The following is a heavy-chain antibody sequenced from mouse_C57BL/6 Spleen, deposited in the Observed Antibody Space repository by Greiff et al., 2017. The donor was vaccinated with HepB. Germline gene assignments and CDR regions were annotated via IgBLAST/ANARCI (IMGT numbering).Heavy chain of an antibody. J-gene: IGHJ4*01. CDR1: GYAFSSYW. V-gene: IGHV1-80*01. Sequence: QVQLKQSGAELVKPGASVKISCKASGYAFSSYWMNWVKQRPGKGLEWIGQIYPGDGDTNYNGKFKGKATLTADKSSSPAYMQLSSLTSEDSAVYFCARGWGLLRTYYYAMDYWGQGTSVTVSS. D-gene: IGHD2-3*01. CDR2: IYPGDGDT. CDR3: ARGWGLLRTYYYAMDY.